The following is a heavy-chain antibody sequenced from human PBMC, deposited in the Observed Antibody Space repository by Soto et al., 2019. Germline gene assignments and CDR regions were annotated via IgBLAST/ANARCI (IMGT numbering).Heavy chain of an antibody. CDR1: GGSINSGDYS. D-gene: IGHD2-21*02. CDR2: IYHTGTT. V-gene: IGHV4-30-2*01. CDR3: ARDLWGYCGADCYPLDV. J-gene: IGHJ6*02. Sequence: SETLSLTCTVSGGSINSGDYSWTWIRQPPGKGLEWIGYIYHTGTTYYNMSLKSRVTISVDTSKNQFSLKLNSVTAADTAVHYCARDLWGYCGADCYPLDVWGQGTTVTVSS.